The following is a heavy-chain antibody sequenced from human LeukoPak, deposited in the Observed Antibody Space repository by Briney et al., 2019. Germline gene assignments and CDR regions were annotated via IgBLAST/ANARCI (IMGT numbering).Heavy chain of an antibody. CDR1: GGSISSYY. V-gene: IGHV4-59*01. CDR2: IYYSGST. Sequence: SETLSLTCTVSGGSISSYYWSWIRQPPGKGLEWIGYIYYSGSTNYNPSLKSRVTISVDTSKNQFSLKLSSVTAADTAVYYCARDVEVGATHDAFDIWGQGTMVTVSS. D-gene: IGHD1-26*01. J-gene: IGHJ3*02. CDR3: ARDVEVGATHDAFDI.